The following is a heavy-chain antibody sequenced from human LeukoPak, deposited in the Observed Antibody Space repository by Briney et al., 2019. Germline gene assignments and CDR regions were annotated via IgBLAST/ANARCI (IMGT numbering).Heavy chain of an antibody. CDR1: GFTFSSYS. V-gene: IGHV3-48*04. CDR3: IRDFRSADL. CDR2: ISSSSSTI. J-gene: IGHJ5*02. Sequence: GGSLRLSCAASGFTFSSYSMSWVRQAPGKGLEWVSYISSSSSTIYYADSVKGRFTISRDNAKNTVYLEMNSLSVEDTATYYCIRDFRSADLWGQGTLVTVTS.